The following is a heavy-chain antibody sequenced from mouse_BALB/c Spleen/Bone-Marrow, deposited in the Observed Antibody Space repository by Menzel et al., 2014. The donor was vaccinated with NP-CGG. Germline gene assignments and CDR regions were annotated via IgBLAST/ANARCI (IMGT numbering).Heavy chain of an antibody. D-gene: IGHD1-1*01. J-gene: IGHJ4*01. Sequence: QVQLQQSGAELVRPGSSVKISCKASGYTFSNYWMNWMKPRPGQGLEWIGQIYPGDGDTNYIGKFTGKATLTADKSSSTAYMQLRSLTSEDSAVYFCASRGDYSYAMDYWGQGTSVTVSS. CDR3: ASRGDYSYAMDY. CDR1: GYTFSNYW. CDR2: IYPGDGDT. V-gene: IGHV1-80*01.